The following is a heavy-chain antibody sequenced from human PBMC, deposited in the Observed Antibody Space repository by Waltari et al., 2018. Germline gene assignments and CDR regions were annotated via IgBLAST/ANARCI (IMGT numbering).Heavy chain of an antibody. D-gene: IGHD3-10*01. Sequence: QVQLQESGPGLVKPSATLSLTCTVPGGSISSYYWSWIRQPAGKGLEWIGLIYTSGSTNYNPSLKSRVPMSVDTSKNQFSLKLSSVTAADTAVYYCARDRKGRGLNYYYYYGMDVWGQGTTVTVSS. CDR3: ARDRKGRGLNYYYYYGMDV. CDR2: IYTSGST. J-gene: IGHJ6*02. CDR1: GGSISSYY. V-gene: IGHV4-4*07.